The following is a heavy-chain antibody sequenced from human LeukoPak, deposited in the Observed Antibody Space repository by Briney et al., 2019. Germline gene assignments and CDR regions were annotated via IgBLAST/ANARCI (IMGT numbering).Heavy chain of an antibody. CDR2: IFSSGNT. D-gene: IGHD3-16*01. CDR3: ARSPHRLIGHWFDP. CDR1: GGSINSYY. Sequence: SETLSLTCTVPGGSINSYYWSWIRQPAGKGLEWIGRIFSSGNTIYNPSLQSRVTMSVDTSKNQFSLRLNSVTAADTAVYYCARSPHRLIGHWFDPWGQGTLVTVSS. V-gene: IGHV4-4*07. J-gene: IGHJ5*02.